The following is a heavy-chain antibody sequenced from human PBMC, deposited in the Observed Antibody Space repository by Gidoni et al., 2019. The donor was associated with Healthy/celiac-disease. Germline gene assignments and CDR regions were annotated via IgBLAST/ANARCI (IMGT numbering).Heavy chain of an antibody. V-gene: IGHV3-33*01. J-gene: IGHJ5*02. CDR2: IWYDGSNK. CDR3: ARDREDYYDSSPTRDGFDP. CDR1: GFTFRSYG. Sequence: QVQLVESGGGVVQPGRSLRLSCAASGFTFRSYGIPWVRQAPGKGLEWVAVIWYDGSNKYYADSVKGRFTISRDNSKNTLYLQMNSLRAEDTAVYYCARDREDYYDSSPTRDGFDPWGQGTLVTVSS. D-gene: IGHD3-22*01.